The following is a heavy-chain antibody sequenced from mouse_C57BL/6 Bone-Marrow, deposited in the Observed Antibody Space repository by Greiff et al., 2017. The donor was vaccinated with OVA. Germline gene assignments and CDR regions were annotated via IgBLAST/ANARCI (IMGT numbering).Heavy chain of an antibody. Sequence: EVMLVESGGDLVKPGGSLKLSCAASGFTFSSYGMSWVRQTPDKRLEWVATISSGGSYTYYPDSVKGRFTISRDNAKNTLYLQMSSLKSEDTAMYYCARRGGLRRVYYAMDYWGQGTSVTVSS. CDR2: ISSGGSYT. V-gene: IGHV5-6*02. D-gene: IGHD2-4*01. J-gene: IGHJ4*01. CDR1: GFTFSSYG. CDR3: ARRGGLRRVYYAMDY.